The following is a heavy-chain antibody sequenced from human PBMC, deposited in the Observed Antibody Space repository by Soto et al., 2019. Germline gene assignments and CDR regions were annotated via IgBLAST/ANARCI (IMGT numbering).Heavy chain of an antibody. Sequence: GGSLRLSCAASGFTFSSYGMHWVRQAPGKGLEWVAVISYDGSNKYYADSVKGRFTISRANSKNTLYLQMNSLRAEDTAVYYCAKVHYDSSGYYYQSLDYWGQGTLVTVSS. D-gene: IGHD3-22*01. CDR2: ISYDGSNK. V-gene: IGHV3-30*18. J-gene: IGHJ4*02. CDR3: AKVHYDSSGYYYQSLDY. CDR1: GFTFSSYG.